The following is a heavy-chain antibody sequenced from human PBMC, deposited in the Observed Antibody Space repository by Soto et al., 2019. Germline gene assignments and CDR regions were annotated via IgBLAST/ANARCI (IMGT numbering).Heavy chain of an antibody. J-gene: IGHJ4*02. CDR1: GFSLSTSTLC. V-gene: IGHV2-70*01. CDR2: IDWNNLK. Sequence: SGPTLVNPTETLTLTCTFSGFSLSTSTLCVTWIRQPPGKALEWLALIDWNNLKFYKASLKTRLTLSKGTSRNQVVLTVTNVDPVDTGTYYCARMMRGGTFHWNNIDYWGQGALVTVSS. D-gene: IGHD1-1*01. CDR3: ARMMRGGTFHWNNIDY.